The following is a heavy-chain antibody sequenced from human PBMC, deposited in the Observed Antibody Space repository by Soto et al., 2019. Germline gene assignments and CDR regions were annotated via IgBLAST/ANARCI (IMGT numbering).Heavy chain of an antibody. CDR2: IYYSGST. CDR1: GGSISSSSYY. V-gene: IGHV4-39*01. D-gene: IGHD6-25*01. Sequence: PSETLSLTCTVSGGSISSSSYYWGWIRQPPGKGLEWIGSIYYSGSTYYNPSLKSRVTISVDTSKNQFSLKLSSVTAADTAVYYCASLRGMVGANYYGMDVWGQGTTVTVSS. J-gene: IGHJ6*02. CDR3: ASLRGMVGANYYGMDV.